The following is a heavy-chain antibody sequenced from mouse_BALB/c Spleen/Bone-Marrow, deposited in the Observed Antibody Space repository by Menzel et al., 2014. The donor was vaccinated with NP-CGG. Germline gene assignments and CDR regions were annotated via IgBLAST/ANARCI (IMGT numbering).Heavy chain of an antibody. CDR3: ARETAIVADFDY. J-gene: IGHJ2*01. CDR1: AYSITSDYG. D-gene: IGHD1-1*01. Sequence: VQLQQSGPDLVEPSQSVSLTCTVTAYSITSDYGWHWIRQFPGNRLEWMAYIHYSGNTDYNPSLKSRISITRDTSKNQFFLQLNSVTTEDTATYYCARETAIVADFDYWGQGTTLTVSS. V-gene: IGHV3-1*02. CDR2: IHYSGNT.